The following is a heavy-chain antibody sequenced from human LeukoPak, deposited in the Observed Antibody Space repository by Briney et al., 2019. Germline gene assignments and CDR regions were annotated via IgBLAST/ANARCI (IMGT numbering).Heavy chain of an antibody. CDR3: ASTVYYYGSGSYYGRRAFNY. D-gene: IGHD3-10*01. Sequence: SETLSLTCAVYGGSFSGYYWSWIRQPPGKGLEWIGVINHSGSTNYNPSLKSRVTISVDTSKNQFSLKLSSVTAADTAVYYCASTVYYYGSGSYYGRRAFNYWGQGTLVTVSS. CDR2: INHSGST. J-gene: IGHJ4*02. V-gene: IGHV4-34*01. CDR1: GGSFSGYY.